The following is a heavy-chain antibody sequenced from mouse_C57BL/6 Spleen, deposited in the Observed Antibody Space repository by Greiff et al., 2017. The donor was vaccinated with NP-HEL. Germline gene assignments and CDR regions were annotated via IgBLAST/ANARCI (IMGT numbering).Heavy chain of an antibody. CDR3: TRGGTTVVADWYVDV. V-gene: IGHV1-15*01. CDR1: GFTFTDYE. Sequence: QVQLQQPGAELVKPGASVTLSCKASGFTFTDYEMHWVKQTPVHGLEWIGAIDPETGGTAYNQKFKGKAILTADQSSSTAYMELRSLTSEDSAVYYCTRGGTTVVADWYVDVWGTGTTVTVSS. J-gene: IGHJ1*03. CDR2: IDPETGGT. D-gene: IGHD1-1*01.